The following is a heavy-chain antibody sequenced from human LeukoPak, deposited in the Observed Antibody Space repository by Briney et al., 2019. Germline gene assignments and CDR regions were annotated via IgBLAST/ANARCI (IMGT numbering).Heavy chain of an antibody. CDR1: GGSISSYY. V-gene: IGHV4-59*08. CDR2: IYYSGST. J-gene: IGHJ6*02. D-gene: IGHD3-3*01. Sequence: SETLSLTCTVSGGSISSYYWSWIRQPPGKRLEWIGYIYYSGSTNYNPSLKSRVTISVDTSKNQFSLKLSSVTAADTAVYYCARLEAYYYYGMDVWGQGTTVTVSS. CDR3: ARLEAYYYYGMDV.